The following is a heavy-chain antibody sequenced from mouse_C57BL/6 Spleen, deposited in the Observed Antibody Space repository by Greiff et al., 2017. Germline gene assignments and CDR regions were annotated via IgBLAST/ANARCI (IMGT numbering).Heavy chain of an antibody. V-gene: IGHV1-47*01. D-gene: IGHD2-5*01. CDR1: GYTFTTYP. Sequence: VKLVESGAELVKPGASVKMSCKASGYTFTTYPMEWMKQNHGKSLEWIGNFHPYNDDTKYNEKFKGKATLTVEKSSSTVYLELSRLTSDDSAVYYCAIYYSNHYDAMDYWGQGTSVTVSS. CDR3: AIYYSNHYDAMDY. J-gene: IGHJ4*01. CDR2: FHPYNDDT.